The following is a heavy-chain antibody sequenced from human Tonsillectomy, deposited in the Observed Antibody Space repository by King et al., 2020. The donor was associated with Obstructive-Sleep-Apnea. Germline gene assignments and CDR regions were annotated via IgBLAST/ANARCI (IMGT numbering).Heavy chain of an antibody. D-gene: IGHD4-17*01. V-gene: IGHV4-39*07. J-gene: IGHJ4*02. CDR3: ARDVYGDYDGSSY. CDR2: SYHSGST. Sequence: QLQESGPGLVKPSETLSLTCTVSGGSISSSSYYWGWIRQPPGKGLEWIGSSYHSGSTYYNPSLKSRVTISVDTSKNLFSLKLSSVTAADTAVYYCARDVYGDYDGSSYWGQGTLVTVSS. CDR1: GGSISSSSYY.